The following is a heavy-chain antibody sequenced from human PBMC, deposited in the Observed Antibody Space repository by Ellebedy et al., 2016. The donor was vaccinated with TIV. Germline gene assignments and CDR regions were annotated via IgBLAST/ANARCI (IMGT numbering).Heavy chain of an antibody. CDR1: GYTFTSYA. CDR3: ARDWWTRENCSSTSCYGLGYYYYGMDV. Sequence: ASVKVSCXASGYTFTSYAMHWVRQAPGQRLEWMGWINAGNGNTKYSQKFQGRVTITRDTSASTAYMELSSLRSEDTAVYYCARDWWTRENCSSTSCYGLGYYYYGMDVWGQGTTVTVSS. J-gene: IGHJ6*02. D-gene: IGHD2-2*01. CDR2: INAGNGNT. V-gene: IGHV1-3*01.